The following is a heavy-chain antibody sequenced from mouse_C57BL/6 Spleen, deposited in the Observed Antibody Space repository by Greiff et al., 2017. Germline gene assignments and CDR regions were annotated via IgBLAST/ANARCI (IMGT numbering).Heavy chain of an antibody. J-gene: IGHJ2*01. V-gene: IGHV1-69*01. CDR1: GYTFTSYW. Sequence: QVQLQQPGAELVMPGASVKLSCKASGYTFTSYWMHWVKQRPGQGLEWIGEIDPSDSYTNYNQKFKGKSTLTVDKSSSTAYMQLNSLTSEDSAVYDCERAYGSSSLYFDYWGQGTTLTVSS. CDR3: ERAYGSSSLYFDY. CDR2: IDPSDSYT. D-gene: IGHD1-1*01.